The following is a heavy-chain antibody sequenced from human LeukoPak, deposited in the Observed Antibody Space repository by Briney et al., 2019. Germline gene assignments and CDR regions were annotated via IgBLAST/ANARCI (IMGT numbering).Heavy chain of an antibody. Sequence: PSETLSLTCAVSGGSISSSNWWSWVRQPPGKGLEWIGEIYHSGSTNYNPSLKSRVTISVDKPKNQFSLKLSSVTAADTAVYYCARHRAAAAFDAFDIWGQGTMVTVSS. CDR2: IYHSGST. V-gene: IGHV4-4*02. J-gene: IGHJ3*02. CDR3: ARHRAAAAFDAFDI. D-gene: IGHD6-13*01. CDR1: GGSISSSNW.